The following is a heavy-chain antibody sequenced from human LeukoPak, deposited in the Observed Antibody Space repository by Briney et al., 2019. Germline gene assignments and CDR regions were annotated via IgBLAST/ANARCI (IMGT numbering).Heavy chain of an antibody. CDR2: IYLGDSDT. CDR3: ARQAYAYAPFDY. CDR1: GYRFNNYW. V-gene: IGHV5-51*01. Sequence: PGESLKISCKGSGYRFNNYWIGWVRQMPGKGLEWMVIIYLGDSDTRYSPSFQGQVAISADRSISTAYLQWSSLKASDTAMYYCARQAYAYAPFDYWGQGTLVTVSS. J-gene: IGHJ4*02. D-gene: IGHD2-2*01.